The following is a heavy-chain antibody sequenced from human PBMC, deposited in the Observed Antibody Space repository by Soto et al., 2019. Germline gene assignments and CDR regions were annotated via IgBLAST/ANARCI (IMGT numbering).Heavy chain of an antibody. J-gene: IGHJ4*02. D-gene: IGHD6-19*01. CDR1: GGSISSYY. V-gene: IGHV4-59*01. Sequence: ETLSLTCTVSGGSISSYYWSWIRQPPGKGLEWIGYIYYSGSTNYNPSLKSRVTISVDTSKNQFSLKLSSVTAADTAVYYCARVTSSGWRRFDYWGQGTLVTVSS. CDR3: ARVTSSGWRRFDY. CDR2: IYYSGST.